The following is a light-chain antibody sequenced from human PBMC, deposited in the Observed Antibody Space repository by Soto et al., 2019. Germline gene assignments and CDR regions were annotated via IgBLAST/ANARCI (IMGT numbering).Light chain of an antibody. CDR3: QQYHRYST. Sequence: DLQMTQSPSTLSASVGDRVTITCRASQSINAWLAWYQQKPGKAPKLLIYDVSTLDSGVPSRFSGSASGTEFTLTISSLDSDDFATYYCQQYHRYSTFGQGTRVDIK. CDR2: DVS. J-gene: IGKJ1*01. V-gene: IGKV1-5*01. CDR1: QSINAW.